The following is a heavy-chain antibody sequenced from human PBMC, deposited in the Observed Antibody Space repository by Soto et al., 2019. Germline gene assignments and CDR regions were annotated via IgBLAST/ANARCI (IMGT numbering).Heavy chain of an antibody. CDR2: INHSGST. CDR1: GGSFSGYY. D-gene: IGHD4-17*01. Sequence: QVQLQQWGAGLLKPSETLSLTCAVYGGSFSGYYWSWIRQPPGKGLEWIGEINHSGSTNYNPSLKSRVTISVDTSKSQFSRKLSSVTAADTAVYYCAVGTAGVDYVRAWFDPWGQGTLVTVSS. V-gene: IGHV4-34*01. CDR3: AVGTAGVDYVRAWFDP. J-gene: IGHJ5*02.